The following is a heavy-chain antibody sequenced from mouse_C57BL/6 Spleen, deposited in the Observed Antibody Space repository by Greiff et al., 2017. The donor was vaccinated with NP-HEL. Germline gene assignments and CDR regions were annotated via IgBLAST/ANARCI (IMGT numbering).Heavy chain of an antibody. V-gene: IGHV5-4*03. CDR3: ARVRDYDLYAMDY. CDR2: ISDGGSYT. Sequence: EVKVVESGGGLVKPGGSLKLSCAASGFTFSSYAMSWVRQTPEKRLEWVATISDGGSYTYYPDNVKGRFTISRDNAKNNLYLQMSHLKSEDTAMYYCARVRDYDLYAMDYWGQGTSVTVSS. D-gene: IGHD2-4*01. CDR1: GFTFSSYA. J-gene: IGHJ4*01.